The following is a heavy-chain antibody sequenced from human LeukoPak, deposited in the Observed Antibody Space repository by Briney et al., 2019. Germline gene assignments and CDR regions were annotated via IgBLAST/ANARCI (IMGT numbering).Heavy chain of an antibody. CDR1: GYSISSGDY. CDR3: ARSFLSYRNFDY. V-gene: IGHV4-38-2*01. CDR2: MYHSGST. Sequence: PSETLSLTCAVSGYSISSGDYRGGIRQPPGKGLEWIGSMYHSGSTSYNPSVKSRVTMSVDTSTNQFSPKLSSVTAADTAVYYCARSFLSYRNFDYWGQGTLVTVSS. J-gene: IGHJ4*02. D-gene: IGHD3-16*02.